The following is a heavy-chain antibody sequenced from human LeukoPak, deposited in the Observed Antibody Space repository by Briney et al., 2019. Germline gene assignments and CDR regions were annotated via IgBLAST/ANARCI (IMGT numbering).Heavy chain of an antibody. J-gene: IGHJ4*02. CDR1: GGSFSGYC. D-gene: IGHD6-13*01. CDR3: ARGRRGIAAAGRGLYFDY. CDR2: INHSGST. Sequence: SETLSLTCAVYGGSFSGYCWSWIRQPPGKGLEWIGEINHSGSTNYNPSLKSRVTISVDTSKNQFSLKLSSVTAADTAVYYCARGRRGIAAAGRGLYFDYWGQGTLVTVSS. V-gene: IGHV4-34*01.